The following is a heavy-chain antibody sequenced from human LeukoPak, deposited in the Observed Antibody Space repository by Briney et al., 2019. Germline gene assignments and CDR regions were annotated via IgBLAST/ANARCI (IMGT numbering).Heavy chain of an antibody. CDR2: VYYSVTT. Sequence: SETLSLTCTVSGGSISRSGYCWGWIRQPPGKGLEWIGNVYYSVTTFYNPSLKSQVTISVDTSKNQFSLNLSSGTAADTAVYYCARLIIAASGPGRWFDPWGQGTLVTVSS. CDR3: ARLIIAASGPGRWFDP. CDR1: GGSISRSGYC. J-gene: IGHJ5*02. D-gene: IGHD6-13*01. V-gene: IGHV4-39*01.